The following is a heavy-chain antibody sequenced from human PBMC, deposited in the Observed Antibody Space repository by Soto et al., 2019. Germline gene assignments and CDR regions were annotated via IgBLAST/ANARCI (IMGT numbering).Heavy chain of an antibody. CDR1: GFTFSNYA. Sequence: EVQLLDSGGGLVQPGGSLRLSCAASGFTFSNYAMSWVRQAPGKGLEWVSGVGGSGDSTYYADSVKGRFTISRDNSKDTMYLQKNNLRAEDTAVYYCAKRPLGHCSGGSCYPPHYFDYWGQGPLVTVAS. CDR2: VGGSGDST. D-gene: IGHD2-15*01. J-gene: IGHJ4*02. CDR3: AKRPLGHCSGGSCYPPHYFDY. V-gene: IGHV3-23*01.